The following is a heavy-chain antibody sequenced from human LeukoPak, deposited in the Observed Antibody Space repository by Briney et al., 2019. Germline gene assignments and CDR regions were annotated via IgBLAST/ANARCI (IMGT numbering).Heavy chain of an antibody. V-gene: IGHV4-34*01. CDR1: GGSFSGYY. D-gene: IGHD2-2*01. J-gene: IGHJ4*02. CDR2: INHSGST. Sequence: SETLSHTCAVYGGSFSGYYWSWIRQPPGKGLEWIGEINHSGSTNYNPSLKSRVTISVDTSKNQFSLKLSSVTAADTAVYYCARAGEDVVVPAATPTALFYFDYWGQGTLVTVSS. CDR3: ARAGEDVVVPAATPTALFYFDY.